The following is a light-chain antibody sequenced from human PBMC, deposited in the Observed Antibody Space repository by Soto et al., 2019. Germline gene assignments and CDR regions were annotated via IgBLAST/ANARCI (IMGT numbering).Light chain of an antibody. CDR2: EVS. J-gene: IGLJ1*01. V-gene: IGLV2-14*01. CDR1: SSDIGAYNS. Sequence: QSALTQPASVSGSPGQSITISCTGTSSDIGAYNSVSWYQQHPGKAPKLMIYEVSNWPSGVSNRFSASKSGNTASLTISGLQAEDEADYYCSSRTTSNPYVFGTGTKVTVL. CDR3: SSRTTSNPYV.